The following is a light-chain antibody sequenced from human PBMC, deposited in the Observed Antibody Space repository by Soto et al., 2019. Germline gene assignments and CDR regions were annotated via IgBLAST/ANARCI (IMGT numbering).Light chain of an antibody. CDR1: QSVSNNY. Sequence: EVVLTQSPGTLSLSPGESATLSCRASQSVSNNYFAWYQQKPGQAPRLLIFGSSDRATGIPDRFSGSGSGRDFSLTISRREPEDCAGYYCQQYGSSPPYTFGQGTKLEIK. CDR2: GSS. V-gene: IGKV3-20*01. CDR3: QQYGSSPPYT. J-gene: IGKJ2*01.